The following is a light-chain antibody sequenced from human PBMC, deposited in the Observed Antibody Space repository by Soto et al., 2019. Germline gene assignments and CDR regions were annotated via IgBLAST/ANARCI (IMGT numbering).Light chain of an antibody. J-gene: IGLJ2*01. CDR1: NIGSKG. CDR2: SDT. CDR3: QVWDSGSAHVV. Sequence: SSELTQPPSVSVAPGKTASISCGGNNIGSKGVHWYQQKPCQAPVLVIYSDTDLPPVIPERFSGSNSANLATLTISRVEAGDEADYYCQVWDSGSAHVVFGGGTQLTVL. V-gene: IGLV3-21*04.